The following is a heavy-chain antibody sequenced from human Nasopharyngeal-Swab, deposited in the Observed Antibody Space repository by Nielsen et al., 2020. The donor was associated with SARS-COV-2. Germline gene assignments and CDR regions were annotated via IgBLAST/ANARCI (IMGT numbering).Heavy chain of an antibody. Sequence: ASAKVSCKASGYTFTGYYMHWVRQDPGQGLEWMGRINPNSGGTNYAQKFQGRVTMTRDTSISTAYMELSRLRSDDTAVYYCARDPTSVAGTGDYYYGMDVWGQGTTVTVSS. D-gene: IGHD6-19*01. J-gene: IGHJ6*02. V-gene: IGHV1-2*06. CDR2: INPNSGGT. CDR3: ARDPTSVAGTGDYYYGMDV. CDR1: GYTFTGYY.